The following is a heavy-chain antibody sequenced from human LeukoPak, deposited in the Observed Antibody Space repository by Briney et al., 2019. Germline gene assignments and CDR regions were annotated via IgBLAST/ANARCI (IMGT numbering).Heavy chain of an antibody. V-gene: IGHV4-59*01. D-gene: IGHD2-21*01. Sequence: SETLSLTCTVSGGSLSSYYWSWIRQPQGKGLEWIGNIYYTGSTNYNPSLKSRVTISVDTSKNQLSVKVSSVTAADRAVYYCARDGGDTSRPFDYWGQGTPVTVSS. CDR3: ARDGGDTSRPFDY. J-gene: IGHJ4*02. CDR1: GGSLSSYY. CDR2: IYYTGST.